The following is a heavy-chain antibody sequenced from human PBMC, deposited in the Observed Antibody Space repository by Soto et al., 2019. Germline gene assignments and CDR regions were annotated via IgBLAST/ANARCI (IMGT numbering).Heavy chain of an antibody. J-gene: IGHJ3*02. CDR3: AKWPSIAARPRDDAFDI. CDR1: GFTFSSYA. D-gene: IGHD6-6*01. Sequence: GGSLRLSCAASGFTFSSYAMSWVRQAPGKGLEWVSAISGSGGSTYYADSVKGRFTISRDNSKNTLYLQMNSLRAEDTAVYYCAKWPSIAARPRDDAFDIWGQGTMVTVSS. CDR2: ISGSGGST. V-gene: IGHV3-23*01.